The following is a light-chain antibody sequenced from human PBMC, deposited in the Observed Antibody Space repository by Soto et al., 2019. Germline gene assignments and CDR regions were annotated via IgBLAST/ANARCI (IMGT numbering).Light chain of an antibody. J-gene: IGKJ1*01. CDR3: QQYGSSGT. CDR2: DES. Sequence: EIVLTQSPATLSLSPGERATLSCRASQSVSTYLAWYQQKPGQAPRLLIYDESKRATGIPARFSGSGSGTDFTLTISRLEPEDFAVYYCQQYGSSGTFGQGTKVEIK. V-gene: IGKV3-11*01. CDR1: QSVSTY.